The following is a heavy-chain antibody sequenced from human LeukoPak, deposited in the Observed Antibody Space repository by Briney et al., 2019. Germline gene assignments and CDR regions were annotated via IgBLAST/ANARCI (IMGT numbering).Heavy chain of an antibody. CDR3: AKDPVTTIFGVVTPDY. J-gene: IGHJ4*02. Sequence: GGSLRLSCAASGFTFSSYSMNWVRQAPGKGLEWVSYISSSSSTIYYADSVKGRFTISRDNAKNSLYLQMNSLRAEDTAVYYCAKDPVTTIFGVVTPDYWGQGTLVTVSS. V-gene: IGHV3-48*04. CDR1: GFTFSSYS. D-gene: IGHD3-3*01. CDR2: ISSSSSTI.